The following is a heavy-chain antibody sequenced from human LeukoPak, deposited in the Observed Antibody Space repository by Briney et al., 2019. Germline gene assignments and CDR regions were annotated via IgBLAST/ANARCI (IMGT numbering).Heavy chain of an antibody. CDR2: IYYSGST. CDR3: ARASYCSSTSCYGSLFFDY. D-gene: IGHD2-2*01. J-gene: IGHJ4*02. Sequence: ASETLSLTCTVSGGSISSGGYYWSWIRQHPGKGLEWIGYIYYSGSTNYNPSLKSRVTISVDTSKNQFSLKLSSVTAADTAVYYCARASYCSSTSCYGSLFFDYWGQGTLVTVSS. V-gene: IGHV4-61*08. CDR1: GGSISSGGYY.